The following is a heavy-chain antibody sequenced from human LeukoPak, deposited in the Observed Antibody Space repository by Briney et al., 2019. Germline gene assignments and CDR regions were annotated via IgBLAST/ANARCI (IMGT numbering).Heavy chain of an antibody. CDR1: GFTFSTYS. J-gene: IGHJ6*02. CDR3: TSDVGNRGFGDYFYGMDV. D-gene: IGHD1-14*01. CDR2: IKSQTDGGTT. Sequence: GGSLRLSCAASGFTFSTYSMNWVRQAPGKGLEWVGRIKSQTDGGTTDYAAPVKGRFTISRDDSKTSLFLQMSSLKTEDTAVYYCTSDVGNRGFGDYFYGMDVWGQGTTVTVSS. V-gene: IGHV3-15*01.